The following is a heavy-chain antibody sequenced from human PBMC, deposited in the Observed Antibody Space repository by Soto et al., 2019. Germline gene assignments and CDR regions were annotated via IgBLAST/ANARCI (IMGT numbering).Heavy chain of an antibody. D-gene: IGHD6-19*01. CDR2: ISYDGSNK. Sequence: QVQLVESGGGVVQPGRSLRLSCAASGFTFSSYAMHWVRQAPVKGLEWVAVISYDGSNKYYADSVKGRFTISRDNSKNTLYLQMNSLRAEDTAVYYCARGSGWYGVYAFDIWGQGTMVTVSS. J-gene: IGHJ3*02. CDR3: ARGSGWYGVYAFDI. V-gene: IGHV3-30-3*01. CDR1: GFTFSSYA.